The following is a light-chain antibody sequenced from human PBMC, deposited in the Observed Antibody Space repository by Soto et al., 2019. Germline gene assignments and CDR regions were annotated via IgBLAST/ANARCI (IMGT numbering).Light chain of an antibody. V-gene: IGLV1-40*01. CDR1: SSNIGAGYD. J-gene: IGLJ2*01. CDR2: GNS. CDR3: QSYDSSLSGAHVV. Sequence: VLTQPPSVSGAPGQRVTISCTGSSSNIGAGYDVHWYQQLPGTAPKLLIYGNSNRPSGVPDRFSGSKSGTSASLAITGLQAEDEADYYCQSYDSSLSGAHVVFGGGTKLTVL.